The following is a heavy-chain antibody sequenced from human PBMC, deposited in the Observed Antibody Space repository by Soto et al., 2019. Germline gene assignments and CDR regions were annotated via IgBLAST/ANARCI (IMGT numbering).Heavy chain of an antibody. CDR2: ISGSTLST. CDR1: GLSFSDYP. V-gene: IGHV3-23*01. CDR3: AKPQSGSYYAAFDV. D-gene: IGHD1-26*01. J-gene: IGHJ3*01. Sequence: GGSLRLSCAVSGLSFSDYPMDWVRQAPGKGLEWVSRISGSTLSTNYADSVKGRFTISRDNSNNTLYLEMSSLRGEDTAVYYCAKPQSGSYYAAFDVWGHGTTVTVSS.